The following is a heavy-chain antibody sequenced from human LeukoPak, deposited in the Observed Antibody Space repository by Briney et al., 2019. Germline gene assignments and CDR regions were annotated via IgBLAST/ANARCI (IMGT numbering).Heavy chain of an antibody. Sequence: SETLSLTCTVSGGSISSGGYYWSWIGQHPGKGLEWIGYIYYSGSTYYNPSLKSRVTISVDTSKNQFPLKLSSVTAADTAVYHCARGSIAAADRYFDYWGQGTLVTVSS. CDR3: ARGSIAAADRYFDY. CDR2: IYYSGST. D-gene: IGHD6-13*01. V-gene: IGHV4-31*03. J-gene: IGHJ4*02. CDR1: GGSISSGGYY.